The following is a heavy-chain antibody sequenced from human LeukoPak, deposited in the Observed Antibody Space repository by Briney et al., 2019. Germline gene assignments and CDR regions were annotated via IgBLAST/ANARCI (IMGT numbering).Heavy chain of an antibody. CDR3: ARAGIVGAPSDAFDI. D-gene: IGHD1-26*01. V-gene: IGHV1-69*05. CDR2: IIPIFGTA. Sequence: GSSVKVSCKASGGTFSSYAISWVRQAPGQGLEWMGGIIPIFGTANYAQKFQGRVTITTDESTSTVYMELSSLRSEDTAVYYCARAGIVGAPSDAFDIWGQGTMVTVSS. CDR1: GGTFSSYA. J-gene: IGHJ3*02.